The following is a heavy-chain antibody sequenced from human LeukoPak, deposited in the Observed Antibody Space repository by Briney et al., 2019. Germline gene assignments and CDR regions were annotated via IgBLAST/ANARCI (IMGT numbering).Heavy chain of an antibody. CDR2: IYHSGST. J-gene: IGHJ3*02. V-gene: IGHV4-30-2*01. CDR3: ARHSGHSSTNDAFDI. Sequence: PSQTLSLTCTVSGGSISSGGYYWSWIRQPPGKGLEWIGYIYHSGSTYYNPSLKSRVTISVDRSKNQFSRKLSSVTAADTAVYYCARHSGHSSTNDAFDIWGQGTMVIVSS. D-gene: IGHD6-13*01. CDR1: GGSISSGGYY.